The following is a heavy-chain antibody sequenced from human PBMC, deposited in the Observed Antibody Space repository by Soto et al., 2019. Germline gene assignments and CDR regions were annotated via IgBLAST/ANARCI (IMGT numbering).Heavy chain of an antibody. Sequence: QVQLVESGGGVVQPGRSLRLSCAASGFSFSSYGMQWVRQAPGKGLERVAVISYGGSNKYYADSVKDRFTISRDNSKKALYLQMNSLRADDTAVYYCVAGQYFFDYCGQGTLVTVSS. D-gene: IGHD6-19*01. CDR2: ISYGGSNK. J-gene: IGHJ4*02. CDR3: VAGQYFFDY. V-gene: IGHV3-30*03. CDR1: GFSFSSYG.